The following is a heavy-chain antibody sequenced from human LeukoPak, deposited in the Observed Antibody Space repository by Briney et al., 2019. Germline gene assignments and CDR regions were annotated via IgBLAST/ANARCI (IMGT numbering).Heavy chain of an antibody. D-gene: IGHD2-2*01. CDR1: GFTFSDYY. CDR3: ARVGRIGYCSSTSCYVTPFDY. V-gene: IGHV3-11*04. Sequence: GGSLRLSCAASGFTFSDYYMSWIRQAPGKGLEWVSYISSSGSTIYYADSVKGRFTISRDNAKNSLYLQMNGLRAEDTAVYYCARVGRIGYCSSTSCYVTPFDYWGQGTLVTVSS. J-gene: IGHJ4*02. CDR2: ISSSGSTI.